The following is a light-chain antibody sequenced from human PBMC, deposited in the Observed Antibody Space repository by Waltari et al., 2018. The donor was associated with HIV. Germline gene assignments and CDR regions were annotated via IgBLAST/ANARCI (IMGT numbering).Light chain of an antibody. J-gene: IGKJ1*01. Sequence: EIVMTQSPASLSLSPGKTATLSCRASQPISSNLAWYQSRPGQAPRLLIYASSTGATGVPTRFSGRGSGTDFTLSISGLQSEDVAVYYCQQYNNWPTFGRGTKVELK. CDR3: QQYNNWPT. CDR2: ASS. CDR1: QPISSN. V-gene: IGKV3-15*01.